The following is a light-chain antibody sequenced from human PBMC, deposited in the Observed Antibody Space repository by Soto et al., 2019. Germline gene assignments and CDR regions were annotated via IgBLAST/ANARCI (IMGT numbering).Light chain of an antibody. V-gene: IGLV2-14*01. CDR1: SRDVGGYNY. J-gene: IGLJ1*01. Sequence: QSALTQPASVSGSPGQSITISCTATSRDVGGYNYVSWYQQHPCKAPKLMIYEVSNRPSGVSNRFSGSKSGNTASLTISGLQAEDEAHYYCSSYTSSSTLYVFGTGTKLTVL. CDR3: SSYTSSSTLYV. CDR2: EVS.